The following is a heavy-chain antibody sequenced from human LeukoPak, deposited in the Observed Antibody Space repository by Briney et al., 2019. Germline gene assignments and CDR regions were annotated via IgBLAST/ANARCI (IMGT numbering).Heavy chain of an antibody. CDR3: ARVRGSGSYYDGYYFDY. CDR2: IYYSGST. V-gene: IGHV4-59*12. J-gene: IGHJ4*02. D-gene: IGHD3-10*01. Sequence: SETLSLTCTVSGGSISSYYWSWIRQPPGKGLEWIGYIYYSGSTNYNPSLKSRVTISVDTSKNQFSLKLSSVTAADTAVYYCARVRGSGSYYDGYYFDYWGQGTLVTVSS. CDR1: GGSISSYY.